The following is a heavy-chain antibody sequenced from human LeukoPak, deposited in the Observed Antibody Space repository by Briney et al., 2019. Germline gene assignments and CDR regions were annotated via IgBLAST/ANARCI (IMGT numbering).Heavy chain of an antibody. V-gene: IGHV4-59*01. CDR1: GGSISSYY. D-gene: IGHD6-6*01. CDR2: IYYSGST. CDR3: ARDTGGRAAPLFDY. Sequence: PSETLSLTCTVSGGSISSYYWSWIRQPPGKGLEWIGYIYYSGSTNYNPSLKSRVTISVDTSKNQFSLKLSSVTAADTAVYYCARDTGGRAAPLFDYWGQGTLVTVSS. J-gene: IGHJ4*02.